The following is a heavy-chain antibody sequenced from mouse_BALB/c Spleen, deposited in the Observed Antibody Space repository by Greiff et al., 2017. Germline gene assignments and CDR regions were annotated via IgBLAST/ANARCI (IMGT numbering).Heavy chain of an antibody. CDR2: ISYSGST. V-gene: IGHV3-2*02. Sequence: VQLQQSGPGLVKPSQSLSLTCTVTGYSITSDYAWNWIRQFPGNKLEWMGYISYSGSTSYNPSLKSRISITRDTSKNQFFLQLNSVTTEDTATYYCARSATMIYYYAMDYWGQGTSVTVSS. CDR1: GYSITSDYA. J-gene: IGHJ4*01. D-gene: IGHD2-4*01. CDR3: ARSATMIYYYAMDY.